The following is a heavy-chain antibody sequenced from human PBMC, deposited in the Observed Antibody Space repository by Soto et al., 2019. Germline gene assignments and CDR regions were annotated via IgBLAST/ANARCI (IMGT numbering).Heavy chain of an antibody. CDR3: AKYGYDFKNYYYYGMDV. CDR2: ISGSGGST. Sequence: EVQLLESGGGLVQPGGSLRLSCAASGFTFSSYAMSWVRQAPGKGLEWVSAISGSGGSTYYADSVKGRFTISRDNSKNTRYLQMNSLRAEDTAVYYCAKYGYDFKNYYYYGMDVWGQGTTVTVSS. D-gene: IGHD5-12*01. J-gene: IGHJ6*02. V-gene: IGHV3-23*01. CDR1: GFTFSSYA.